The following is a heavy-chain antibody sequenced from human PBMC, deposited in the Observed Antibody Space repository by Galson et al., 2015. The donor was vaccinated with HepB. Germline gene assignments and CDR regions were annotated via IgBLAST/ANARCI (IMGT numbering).Heavy chain of an antibody. D-gene: IGHD6-19*01. Sequence: SLRLSCAASGFTYTYYGFHWVRQAPGKGLEWLAYDGHSGDSYADSVKGRFTTSRDSSKNTLYLQMNSLRADDTDVYYCARDQVLSRGWFGWFDPWGQGTLVTVSS. V-gene: IGHV3-33*01. CDR2: DGHSGD. CDR1: GFTYTYYG. CDR3: ARDQVLSRGWFGWFDP. J-gene: IGHJ5*02.